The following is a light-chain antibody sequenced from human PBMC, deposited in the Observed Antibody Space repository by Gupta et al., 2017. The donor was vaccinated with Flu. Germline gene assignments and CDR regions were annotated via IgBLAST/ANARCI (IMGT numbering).Light chain of an antibody. J-gene: IGKJ4*01. CDR1: QSVSSS. V-gene: IGKV1-39*01. Sequence: DIQMTQSPSSLSTSVGDRVTITCRSSQSVSSSLNWYQQKPGKGPKLLTYAASSLQSGVPSRFSGSGSGTDFTLTINSVQPEDFATYFCQQSYSIPPTFGGGTKVDIK. CDR2: AAS. CDR3: QQSYSIPPT.